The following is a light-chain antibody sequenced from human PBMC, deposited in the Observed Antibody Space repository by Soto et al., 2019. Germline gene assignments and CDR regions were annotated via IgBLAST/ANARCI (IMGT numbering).Light chain of an antibody. CDR1: QSVSSY. CDR3: QHRSNWHLT. V-gene: IGKV3-11*01. Sequence: EIVLTQSPATLSLSPGERATLSCRASQSVSSYLAWYQQKPGQAPRLLIYDASNRATGVPARFSGSGSGTDFTLTISRLEPEDFAVYYCQHRSNWHLTFGGGTKVEIK. CDR2: DAS. J-gene: IGKJ4*01.